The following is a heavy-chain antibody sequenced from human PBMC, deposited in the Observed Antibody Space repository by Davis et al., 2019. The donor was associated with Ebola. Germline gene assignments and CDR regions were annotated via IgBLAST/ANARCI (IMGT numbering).Heavy chain of an antibody. CDR2: INHSGST. Sequence: PSETLSLTCAVYGGSFSGYYWSWIRQPPGKGLEWIGEINHSGSTNYNPSLKSRVTISVDTSKNQFSLKLSSVTAADTAVYYCARDRGGYGYQYGMDVWGQGTTVTVSS. D-gene: IGHD5-18*01. CDR3: ARDRGGYGYQYGMDV. J-gene: IGHJ6*02. CDR1: GGSFSGYY. V-gene: IGHV4-34*01.